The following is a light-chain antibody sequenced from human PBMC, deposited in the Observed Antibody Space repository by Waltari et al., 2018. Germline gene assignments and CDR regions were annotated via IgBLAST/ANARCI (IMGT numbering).Light chain of an antibody. CDR2: DVS. CDR1: SSDVGGYNY. Sequence: QSALTQPASVSGSPGQSITISCTGTSSDVGGYNYVSWYQQHPGKAPKLMIYDVSNRPSGVFYRFSGSKSGNTASLTISGLQAEDEADYYCSSYTSSSTLVFGGGTKLTVL. J-gene: IGLJ2*01. CDR3: SSYTSSSTLV. V-gene: IGLV2-14*03.